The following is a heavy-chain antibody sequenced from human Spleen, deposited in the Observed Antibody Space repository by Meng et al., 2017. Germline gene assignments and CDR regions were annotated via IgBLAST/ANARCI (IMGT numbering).Heavy chain of an antibody. V-gene: IGHV4-34*01. Sequence: QLQLPRGGGGLLKPSETLPLTCVVSGGSLSDYYWSWIRQPPGKGLEWIGEINHSGSTNYTPSLESRATISVDTSQNNLSLKLSFVTAADSAVYYCARGPTTMAHDFDYWGQGTLVTVSS. D-gene: IGHD4-11*01. CDR1: GGSLSDYY. J-gene: IGHJ4*02. CDR2: INHSGST. CDR3: ARGPTTMAHDFDY.